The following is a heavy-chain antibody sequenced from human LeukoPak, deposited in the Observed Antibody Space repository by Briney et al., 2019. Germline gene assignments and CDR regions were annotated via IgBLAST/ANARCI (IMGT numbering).Heavy chain of an antibody. J-gene: IGHJ4*02. CDR1: GSTSTSYY. D-gene: IGHD3-10*01. CDR3: ARNVSPFEELLWRGFDY. V-gene: IGHV1-46*01. Sequence: ASVKVSCKASGSTSTSYYMNWVRQAPGQGLEWMGIINPGDGSTTHAHKFQGRVTMTRDMSTSTVYMELTSLRSEDTALYYCARNVSPFEELLWRGFDYWGQGTLVTVSS. CDR2: INPGDGST.